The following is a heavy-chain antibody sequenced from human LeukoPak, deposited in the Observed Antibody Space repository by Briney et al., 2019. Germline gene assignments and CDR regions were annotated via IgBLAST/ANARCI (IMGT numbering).Heavy chain of an antibody. D-gene: IGHD6-13*01. Sequence: GGSLRLSCAASTFTFSTYNMNWVRQAPGKGLEWVSSISSTSIYIYYADSVKGRFTISRDNAKNSLYLQMNSLRAEDTALYHCARSAAAGRGRFDYWGQGTLVTVSS. J-gene: IGHJ4*02. CDR1: TFTFSTYN. CDR2: ISSTSIYI. CDR3: ARSAAAGRGRFDY. V-gene: IGHV3-21*04.